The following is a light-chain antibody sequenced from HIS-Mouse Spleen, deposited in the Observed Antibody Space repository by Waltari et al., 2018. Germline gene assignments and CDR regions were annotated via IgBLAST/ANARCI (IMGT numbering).Light chain of an antibody. CDR3: QAWDSSYSV. V-gene: IGLV3-1*01. CDR2: QDS. J-gene: IGLJ2*01. CDR1: KLGDKY. Sequence: SYELTQPPSVSVSPGQTARLTCSGDKLGDKYACWYQQKPGQSPVLVIYQDSKRPSGIPERFSGSNSGNTATLTISGTQAMDEADYYCQAWDSSYSVFGGGTKLTVL.